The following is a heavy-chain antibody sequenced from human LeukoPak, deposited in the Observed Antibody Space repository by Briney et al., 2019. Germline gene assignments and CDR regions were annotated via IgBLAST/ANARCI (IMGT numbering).Heavy chain of an antibody. D-gene: IGHD6-19*01. CDR1: GFTFSSYE. J-gene: IGHJ6*03. CDR3: ARDRRIAVAGTWYYYYYMDV. CDR2: ISSSGSTI. V-gene: IGHV3-48*03. Sequence: GGSLRLSCAASGFTFSSYEMNWVRQAPGKGLEWVSYISSSGSTIYYADSVKGRFTISRDNAKNSLYLQMNSLRAEDTAVYYCARDRRIAVAGTWYYYYYMDVWGKGTTVTVSS.